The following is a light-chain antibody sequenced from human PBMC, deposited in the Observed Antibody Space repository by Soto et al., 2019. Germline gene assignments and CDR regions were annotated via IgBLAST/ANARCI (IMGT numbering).Light chain of an antibody. CDR1: QSINSRY. Sequence: EIVLTQSPGTLSLSPGERATLSCRASQSINSRYLAWYQQQPGQAPRLLIYGASSRATGIPDRFSGSGSGTDVSLSISRLEPEDFGVYYCQQLGSSPGFTFGPGTKVDIK. V-gene: IGKV3-20*01. CDR3: QQLGSSPGFT. CDR2: GAS. J-gene: IGKJ3*01.